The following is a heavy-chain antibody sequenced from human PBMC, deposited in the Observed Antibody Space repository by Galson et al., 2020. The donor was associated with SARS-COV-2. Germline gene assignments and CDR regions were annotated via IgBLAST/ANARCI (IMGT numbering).Heavy chain of an antibody. CDR3: ARQGVNMIVLVTVPGWYFDL. Sequence: SETLSLTCTVSGYSVSTTNYWGWVRHPPGRGLEWIGSVYPSGTTYYNPSLHSRLTITVDTSKNQFSLRLDSVTAADTALYYCARQGVNMIVLVTVPGWYFDLWGRGTLVTVSS. D-gene: IGHD3-22*01. V-gene: IGHV4-38-2*02. CDR2: VYPSGTT. J-gene: IGHJ2*01. CDR1: GYSVSTTNY.